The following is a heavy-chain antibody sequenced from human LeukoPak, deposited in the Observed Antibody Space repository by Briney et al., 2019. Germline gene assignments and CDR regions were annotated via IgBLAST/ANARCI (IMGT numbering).Heavy chain of an antibody. D-gene: IGHD3-22*01. Sequence: GGSLRLSCAASGFTFSSYAMIWVRQAPGKGLEWVSVISGSGGSTYYADSVKGRFTISRDNSKNTLYLQMNSLRAEDTAVYYCAKSRWSDSRGYYYFDYWGQGTLVTVSS. CDR2: ISGSGGST. CDR3: AKSRWSDSRGYYYFDY. J-gene: IGHJ4*02. V-gene: IGHV3-23*01. CDR1: GFTFSSYA.